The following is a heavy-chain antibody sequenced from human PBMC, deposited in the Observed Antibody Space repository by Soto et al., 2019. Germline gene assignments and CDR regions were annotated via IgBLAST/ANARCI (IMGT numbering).Heavy chain of an antibody. Sequence: ETLSLTCAVYGGSFSGYYWSWIRQPPGKGLEWIGEINHSGSTNYNPSLKSRVTISVDTSKNQFSLKLSSVTAADTAVYYCAREAATVKTSYNWFDPWGKGTLVAVSS. CDR2: INHSGST. CDR1: GGSFSGYY. CDR3: AREAATVKTSYNWFDP. D-gene: IGHD4-17*01. V-gene: IGHV4-34*01. J-gene: IGHJ5*02.